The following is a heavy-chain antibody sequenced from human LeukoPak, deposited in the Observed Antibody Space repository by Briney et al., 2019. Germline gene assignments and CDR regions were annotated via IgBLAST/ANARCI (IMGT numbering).Heavy chain of an antibody. CDR3: ARDAGGPDWFDP. D-gene: IGHD2-15*01. Sequence: SETLSLTCTVSGGSISSYYWSWIRQPAGQGLEWIGRMSTSGSTNYNPSLKGRVTMSVDTSKNQFSLKLSSVTAADTAVYHCARDAGGPDWFDPWGQGTLVTVSS. J-gene: IGHJ5*02. V-gene: IGHV4-4*07. CDR2: MSTSGST. CDR1: GGSISSYY.